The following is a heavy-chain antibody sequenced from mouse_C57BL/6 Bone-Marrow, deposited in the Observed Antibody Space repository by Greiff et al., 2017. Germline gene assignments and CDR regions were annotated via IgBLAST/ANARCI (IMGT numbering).Heavy chain of an antibody. Sequence: EVKLVESGPGMVKPSQSLSLPCTVTGYSITSGYDWHWIRHFPGNKLEWMGYISYSGSTNYNPSLKSRITLTHDTSKNHIFLKLNSVNTADTATYDCSRYGNHGWFAYWGQGTLVTVSA. V-gene: IGHV3-1*01. CDR2: ISYSGST. CDR1: GYSITSGYD. CDR3: SRYGNHGWFAY. D-gene: IGHD2-1*01. J-gene: IGHJ3*01.